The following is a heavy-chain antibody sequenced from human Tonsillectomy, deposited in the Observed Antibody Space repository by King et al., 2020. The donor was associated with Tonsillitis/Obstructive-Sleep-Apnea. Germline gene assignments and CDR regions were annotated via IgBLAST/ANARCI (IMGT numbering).Heavy chain of an antibody. Sequence: VQLVESGGGVVQPGRSPRLSCAASGFTFSSYGMHWVRQAPGKGLEWVAVIWYDGSNKYYADSVKGRFTISRDNSKNTLYLQMNSLRAEDTAVYYCARGRLGWELLDPFDYWGQGTLVTVSS. J-gene: IGHJ4*02. V-gene: IGHV3-33*01. D-gene: IGHD1-26*01. CDR1: GFTFSSYG. CDR3: ARGRLGWELLDPFDY. CDR2: IWYDGSNK.